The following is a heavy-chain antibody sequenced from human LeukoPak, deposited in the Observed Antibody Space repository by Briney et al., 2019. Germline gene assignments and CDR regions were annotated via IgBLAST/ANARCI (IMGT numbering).Heavy chain of an antibody. V-gene: IGHV4-61*01. Sequence: PSETLSLTCTVSGGSISSGSYYWSWIRQPPGKGLEWIGYIYYSGSTNYNPSLKSRVTISVDTSKNQFSLKLSSVTAADTTVYYCARLYCGGDCYSYYYYGMDVWGQGTTVTVSS. CDR1: GGSISSGSYY. J-gene: IGHJ6*02. CDR2: IYYSGST. CDR3: ARLYCGGDCYSYYYYGMDV. D-gene: IGHD2-21*02.